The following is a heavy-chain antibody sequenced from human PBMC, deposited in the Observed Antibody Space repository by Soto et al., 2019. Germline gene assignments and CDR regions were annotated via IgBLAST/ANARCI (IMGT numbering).Heavy chain of an antibody. V-gene: IGHV3-33*01. D-gene: IGHD6-13*01. CDR1: GFTFSSYG. J-gene: IGHJ1*01. CDR2: IWYDGSNK. Sequence: QVQLVESEGGVVQPGRSLRLSCAASGFTFSSYGMHWVRQAPGKGLEWVAVIWYDGSNKYYADSVKGRFTISRDNSKNTLYLQMNSLRAEDTAVYYCARDRGSSSSYQHWGQGTLVTVSS. CDR3: ARDRGSSSSYQH.